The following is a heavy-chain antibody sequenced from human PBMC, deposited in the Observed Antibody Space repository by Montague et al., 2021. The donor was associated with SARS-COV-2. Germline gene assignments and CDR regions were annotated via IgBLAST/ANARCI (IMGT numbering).Heavy chain of an antibody. V-gene: IGHV4-34*01. CDR2: INHSGST. CDR1: GVSFSGYY. Sequence: SETLSLTCAVYGVSFSGYYWSWIRQPPGKGLEWIGEINHSGSTNYNPSLKSRVTISVDTSKNQFSLKQSSVTAADTAVYYCVRVRYYGSGTSLGMDVWGQGTVVTVSS. CDR3: VRVRYYGSGTSLGMDV. D-gene: IGHD3-10*01. J-gene: IGHJ6*02.